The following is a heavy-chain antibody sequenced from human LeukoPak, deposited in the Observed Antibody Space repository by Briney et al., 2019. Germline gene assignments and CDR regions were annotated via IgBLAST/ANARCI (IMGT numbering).Heavy chain of an antibody. CDR2: INPNSGNT. J-gene: IGHJ5*02. Sequence: ASVKVSCKASGYTFTNYDINWVRQATGQGLEWMGWINPNSGNTGYGQKFQGRVTMTGNTSISTAYMELSSLRSEDTAVYYCARVRSSNNWEAWFVPWGQGTLVTVSS. CDR1: GYTFTNYD. CDR3: ARVRSSNNWEAWFVP. V-gene: IGHV1-8*01. D-gene: IGHD1-1*01.